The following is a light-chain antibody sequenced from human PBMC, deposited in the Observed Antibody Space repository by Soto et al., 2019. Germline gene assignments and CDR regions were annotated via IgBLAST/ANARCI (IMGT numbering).Light chain of an antibody. CDR1: SSDVGGYNY. V-gene: IGLV2-14*01. CDR2: DVS. CDR3: SSYTRSSTYV. J-gene: IGLJ1*01. Sequence: QSVLTQPASVSGSPGQSITISCTGTSSDVGGYNYVSWYQQHPGKAPKLMIYDVSNRPSVVSNRFSGSKSGNTASLTISGLQAEDEADYYCSSYTRSSTYVFGAATKVTV.